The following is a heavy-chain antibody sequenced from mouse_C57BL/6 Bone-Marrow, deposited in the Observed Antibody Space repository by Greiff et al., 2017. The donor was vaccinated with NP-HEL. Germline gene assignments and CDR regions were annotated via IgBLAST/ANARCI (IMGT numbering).Heavy chain of an antibody. V-gene: IGHV1-55*01. J-gene: IGHJ3*01. CDR3: ARARAYYSNYGFAY. D-gene: IGHD2-5*01. CDR2: IYPGSGST. Sequence: VQLQQSGAELVKPGASVKMSCKASGYTFTSYWITWVKQRPGQGLEWIGDIYPGSGSTNYNEKFKSKATLTVDTSSSTAYMQLSSLTSEDSAVYYCARARAYYSNYGFAYWGQGTLVTVSA. CDR1: GYTFTSYW.